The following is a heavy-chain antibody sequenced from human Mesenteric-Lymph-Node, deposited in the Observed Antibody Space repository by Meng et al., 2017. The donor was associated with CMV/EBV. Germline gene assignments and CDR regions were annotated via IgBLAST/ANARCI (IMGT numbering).Heavy chain of an antibody. Sequence: SETLSLTCAVYGGSFSGYYWSWIRQPPGKGLEWIGSIYYSGSTYYNPSLRSRVTIFVDTSKNQFSLKLSSVTAADTAVYYCARHEVVYSNYRYYYYGMDVWGQGTTVTVSS. CDR2: IYYSGST. D-gene: IGHD4-11*01. J-gene: IGHJ6*02. V-gene: IGHV4-34*01. CDR3: ARHEVVYSNYRYYYYGMDV. CDR1: GGSFSGYY.